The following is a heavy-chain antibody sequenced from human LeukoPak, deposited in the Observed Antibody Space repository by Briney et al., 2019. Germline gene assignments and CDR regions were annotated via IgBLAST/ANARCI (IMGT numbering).Heavy chain of an antibody. CDR2: ISSSSTI. CDR1: GFTFTTYS. J-gene: IGHJ4*02. V-gene: IGHV3-48*01. CDR3: ARDTDSGSYSGL. D-gene: IGHD1-26*01. Sequence: GGSLRLSCAASGFTFTTYSMGWVRQAPGKGLEWVSYISSSSTIYYADSVKGRFTISRDNAKNSLYLQMNSLRAEDTAVYYCARDTDSGSYSGLWGQGTLVTVSS.